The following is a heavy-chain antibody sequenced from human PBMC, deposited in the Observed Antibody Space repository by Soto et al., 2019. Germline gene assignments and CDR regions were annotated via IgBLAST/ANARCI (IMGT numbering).Heavy chain of an antibody. CDR2: IYDSGNMY. CDR1: GGSITGGGHY. J-gene: IGHJ4*02. CDR3: ARIGHRGYMSFLPNF. D-gene: IGHD3-3*02. Sequence: SETLSLTCTVSGGSITGGGHYWGWIRQYPGKGLEWIGHIYDSGNMYFYNPSLQSRVTISADTSRHQFSLSLRSLTAADTDVNYCARIGHRGYMSFLPNFWGEGIRVTVSS. V-gene: IGHV4-31*03.